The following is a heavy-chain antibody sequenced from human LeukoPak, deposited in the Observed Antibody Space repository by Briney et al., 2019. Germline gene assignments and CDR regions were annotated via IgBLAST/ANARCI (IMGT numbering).Heavy chain of an antibody. CDR2: IIPIFGTA. Sequence: SVKVSCKASGGTFSSYAISWVRQAPGQGLEWMGRIIPIFGTANYAQKFQGRVTITTDESTSTAYMELSSLRSEGTAVYYCARLDDYVWGSYRYPDAFDIWGQGTMVTVSS. V-gene: IGHV1-69*05. J-gene: IGHJ3*02. CDR3: ARLDDYVWGSYRYPDAFDI. D-gene: IGHD3-16*02. CDR1: GGTFSSYA.